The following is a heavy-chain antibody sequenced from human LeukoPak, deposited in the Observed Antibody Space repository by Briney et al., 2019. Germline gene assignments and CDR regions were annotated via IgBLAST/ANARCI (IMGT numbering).Heavy chain of an antibody. CDR2: ISSNSDYV. J-gene: IGHJ4*02. D-gene: IGHD1-26*01. Sequence: KPGGSLRLSCAASGFTLPSNSMSWVRQAPGKGLEWVSSISSNSDYVYYAGSVKGRFTISRDNAKNSLYLEMNSLRAEDTAVYYCARVDWELIDGDFDYWGQGTLAAVSS. CDR1: GFTLPSNS. V-gene: IGHV3-21*01. CDR3: ARVDWELIDGDFDY.